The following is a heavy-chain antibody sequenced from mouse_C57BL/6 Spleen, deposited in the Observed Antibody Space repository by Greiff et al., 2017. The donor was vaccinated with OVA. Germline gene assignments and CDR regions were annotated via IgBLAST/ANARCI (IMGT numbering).Heavy chain of an antibody. CDR2: IWGVGST. CDR1: GFSLTSYG. Sequence: QVQLKESGPGLVAPSQSLSITCTVSGFSLTSYGVDWVRQSPGKGLEWLGVIWGVGSTNYNSDLKSRLSISKDNSKSQVFLKMNSLQTDNKAMYYGDRYDYDEAMDYWGQGTSVTVSS. V-gene: IGHV2-6*01. J-gene: IGHJ4*01. D-gene: IGHD2-4*01. CDR3: DRYDYDEAMDY.